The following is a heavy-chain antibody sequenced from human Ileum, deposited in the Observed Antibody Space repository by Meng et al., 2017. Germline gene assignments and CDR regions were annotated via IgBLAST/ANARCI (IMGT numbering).Heavy chain of an antibody. V-gene: IGHV3-73*01. CDR2: IKSKADNYAT. J-gene: IGHJ3*02. Sequence: GESLKISCAASGFTFTDSTMHWVRQASGKGLEWVGRIKSKADNYATAYAASVKGRVTISRDDSKNTAYLKMNSLKTEDTAVYYCTKYRGSWNGFDIWGQGTVVTVSS. CDR1: GFTFTDST. D-gene: IGHD6-13*01. CDR3: TKYRGSWNGFDI.